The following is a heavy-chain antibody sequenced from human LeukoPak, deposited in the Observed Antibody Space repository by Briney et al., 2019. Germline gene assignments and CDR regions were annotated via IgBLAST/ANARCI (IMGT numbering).Heavy chain of an antibody. CDR2: ISSSSGYT. J-gene: IGHJ3*02. Sequence: PGGSLRLSCAASGFTFSDYYMSWIRQAPGKGLEWVSYISSSSGYTNYADSVKGRFAISRDNAKNSLYLQMNSLRAEDTAVYYCARRSLGYCSGGSCYPGYAFDIWGQGTMVAVSS. V-gene: IGHV3-11*03. CDR1: GFTFSDYY. D-gene: IGHD2-15*01. CDR3: ARRSLGYCSGGSCYPGYAFDI.